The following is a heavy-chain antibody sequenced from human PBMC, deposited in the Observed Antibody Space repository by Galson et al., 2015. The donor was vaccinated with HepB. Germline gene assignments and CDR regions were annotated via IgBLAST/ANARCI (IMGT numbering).Heavy chain of an antibody. D-gene: IGHD3-3*01. Sequence: SVKVSCKASGYTFTSYGISWVRQAPGQGLEWMGWISAYNGNTNYAQKLQGRVTMTTDTSTSTAYMELRSLRSDDTAVYYCARDPGGVYDFWSGYSADAFDIWGQGTMVTVSS. CDR2: ISAYNGNT. J-gene: IGHJ3*02. CDR3: ARDPGGVYDFWSGYSADAFDI. CDR1: GYTFTSYG. V-gene: IGHV1-18*01.